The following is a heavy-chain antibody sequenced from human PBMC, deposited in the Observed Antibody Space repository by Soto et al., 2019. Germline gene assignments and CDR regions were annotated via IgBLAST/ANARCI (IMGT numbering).Heavy chain of an antibody. CDR1: GFNFGFFG. CDR3: ARGNLSFDFDY. Sequence: QIQLVESGGDVVQPGKSLRLSCAASGFNFGFFGMHWVRQAPGKGLEWVAFISGDGINTQYADSVRGRFTLSRDYSRKTMYLQMDSLRDEDTALYYCARGNLSFDFDYWGPGTLVTVSS. CDR2: ISGDGINT. J-gene: IGHJ4*02. V-gene: IGHV3-30*03. D-gene: IGHD1-26*01.